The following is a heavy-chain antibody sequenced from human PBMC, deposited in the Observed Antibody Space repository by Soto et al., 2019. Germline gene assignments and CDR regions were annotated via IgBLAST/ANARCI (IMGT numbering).Heavy chain of an antibody. CDR2: IYYSGNT. V-gene: IGHV4-30-4*01. CDR1: GGSINSGDYF. Sequence: QVQLQESGPGLVKPSQTLSLTCTVSGGSINSGDYFWSWIRQPPGKGLEWIGYIYYSGNTYYNPSLKSRVTISVDTSKNQFSLKLSSVTAADTAVYYCARANRHYYGSGIPPDYYYYMDVWGKGTTVTVSS. J-gene: IGHJ6*03. CDR3: ARANRHYYGSGIPPDYYYYMDV. D-gene: IGHD3-10*01.